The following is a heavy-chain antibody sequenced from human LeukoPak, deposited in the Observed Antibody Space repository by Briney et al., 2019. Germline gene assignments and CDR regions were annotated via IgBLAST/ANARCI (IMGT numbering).Heavy chain of an antibody. CDR3: ARETSGSSDY. V-gene: IGHV3-74*01. CDR1: GFTFSSYW. J-gene: IGHJ4*02. D-gene: IGHD3-22*01. Sequence: GGSLRLSCAASGFTFSSYWMHWVRQAPGKGLVWVSRVNSDGSSTGYADSVKGRFTISRDNAKNTLYLQLNSLRAEDTALYYCARETSGSSDYWGLGTLVTVSS. CDR2: VNSDGSST.